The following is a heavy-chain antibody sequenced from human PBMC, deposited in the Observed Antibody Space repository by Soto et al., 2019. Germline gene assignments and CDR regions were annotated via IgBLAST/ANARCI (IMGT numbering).Heavy chain of an antibody. V-gene: IGHV4-30-4*01. CDR2: IHYRGSV. Sequence: QVQLQESGPGLVRPSQTLSLTCTVSGGSISSDHYHWTWIRQTPGKGLEWIGYIHYRGSVYYNPSLLSRVTMSVDTSKNLFSLKLSSVTAADTAVYFCVREDDGGDRDYHGLDVWGQGTTVTVSS. J-gene: IGHJ6*02. CDR3: VREDDGGDRDYHGLDV. D-gene: IGHD4-17*01. CDR1: GGSISSDHYH.